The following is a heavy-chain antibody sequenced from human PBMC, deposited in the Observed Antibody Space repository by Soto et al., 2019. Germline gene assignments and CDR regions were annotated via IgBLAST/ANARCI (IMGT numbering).Heavy chain of an antibody. CDR2: INAGNGNT. CDR1: GYTFTSYA. D-gene: IGHD2-2*01. Sequence: GASVKVSCKASGYTFTSYAMHWVRQAPGQRLEWMGWINAGNGNTKYSQKFQGRVTITRDTSASTAYMELSSLRSEDTAVYYCARDGGIVVVPAAYYYYGMDVWGQGTTVTV. J-gene: IGHJ6*02. CDR3: ARDGGIVVVPAAYYYYGMDV. V-gene: IGHV1-3*01.